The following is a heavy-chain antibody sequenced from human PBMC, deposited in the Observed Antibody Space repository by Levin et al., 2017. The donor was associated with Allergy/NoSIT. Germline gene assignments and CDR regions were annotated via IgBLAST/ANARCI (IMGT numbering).Heavy chain of an antibody. CDR2: ITTSSRTI. CDR1: GFIFSSYD. CDR3: VRDRMGGAFDF. J-gene: IGHJ3*01. Sequence: ETLSLTCAASGFIFSSYDMNWVRQAPGRGLEWLSFITTSSRTIYYADSVKGRFTISRDNAKNSLYLQLNSLRAEDTAVYYCVRDRMGGAFDFWGQGTMVTVS. V-gene: IGHV3-48*01. D-gene: IGHD3-16*01.